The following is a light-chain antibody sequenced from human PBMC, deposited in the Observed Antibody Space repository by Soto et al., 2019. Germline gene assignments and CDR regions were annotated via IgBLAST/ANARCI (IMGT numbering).Light chain of an antibody. Sequence: DIQMIQSPSSLSASVGDRVTITCQASQDISNYLNWYQQKPGKAPKLLIYDASNLETGVPSRFSGSGSGTDFTFTISSLQPEDIATYCCQQYDNLPLAFGQGTKVEIK. CDR1: QDISNY. CDR3: QQYDNLPLA. CDR2: DAS. V-gene: IGKV1-33*01. J-gene: IGKJ1*01.